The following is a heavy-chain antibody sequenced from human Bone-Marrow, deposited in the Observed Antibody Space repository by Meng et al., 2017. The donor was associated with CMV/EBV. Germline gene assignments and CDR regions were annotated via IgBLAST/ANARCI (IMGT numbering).Heavy chain of an antibody. V-gene: IGHV3-64*02. J-gene: IGHJ4*02. CDR1: GFTFSSYA. CDR3: ERVTTVTTPY. Sequence: GESLKISCAASGFTFSSYAMHWVRQAPGKGLEYVSAISSNGGSTYYADSVKGRFTISRDNSKNTLYLQMGSRRDEDMAVYYCERVTTVTTPYCGQGTLVTVSS. D-gene: IGHD4-11*01. CDR2: ISSNGGST.